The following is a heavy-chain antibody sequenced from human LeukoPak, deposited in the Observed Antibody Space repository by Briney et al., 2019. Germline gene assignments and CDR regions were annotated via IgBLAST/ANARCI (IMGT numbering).Heavy chain of an antibody. CDR2: ISVYTGNT. J-gene: IGHJ4*02. Sequence: EASVKVSCKASGYTFTSYGISWVRQAPGHGLEWIGWISVYTGNTNYAQKLQGRVTMTTDTSTSTAYMELRSLRSDDTAVYYCARVDYDFWSGYVDYWGQGTLVTVSS. CDR3: ARVDYDFWSGYVDY. CDR1: GYTFTSYG. V-gene: IGHV1-18*01. D-gene: IGHD3-3*01.